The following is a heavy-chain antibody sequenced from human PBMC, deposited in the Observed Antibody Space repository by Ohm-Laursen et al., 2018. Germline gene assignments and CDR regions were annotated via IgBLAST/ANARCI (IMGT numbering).Heavy chain of an antibody. V-gene: IGHV1-8*01. Sequence: SSVKVSCKTSGYTFINYDIHWVRQASGQGLEWMGWVNPKSGDTGYAHKFQGRVTMTKDRSTSTVYMELSSLRSDDTAVYYCARDFEWATDVWGQGILVTVSS. CDR1: GYTFINYD. D-gene: IGHD3-9*01. CDR2: VNPKSGDT. J-gene: IGHJ4*02. CDR3: ARDFEWATDV.